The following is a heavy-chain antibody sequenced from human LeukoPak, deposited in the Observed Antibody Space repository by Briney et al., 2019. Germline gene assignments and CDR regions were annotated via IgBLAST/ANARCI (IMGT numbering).Heavy chain of an antibody. V-gene: IGHV1-69*05. Sequence: GASVKVSCKASGYTFTGYYMHWVRQAPGQGLEWMGGIIPIFGTANYAQKFQGRVTITTDESTSTAYMELSSLRSEDTAVYYCARAREMATTFIWFDPWGQGTLVTVSS. J-gene: IGHJ5*02. CDR1: GYTFTGYY. CDR2: IIPIFGTA. D-gene: IGHD5-24*01. CDR3: ARAREMATTFIWFDP.